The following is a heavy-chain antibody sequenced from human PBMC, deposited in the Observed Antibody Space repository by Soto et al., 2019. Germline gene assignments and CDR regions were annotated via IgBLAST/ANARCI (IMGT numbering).Heavy chain of an antibody. J-gene: IGHJ4*02. Sequence: EVQLLDSGGGLVQPGGSLRLSCAASGFTFSNYAMNWVRQAPGKGLDWVSAISGSGGSTSYADSVKGRFSISREHSKNTLYLQMSRPRAADTAVYYCAKGPLGSGSDLDCWGQGSLVTVSS. CDR2: ISGSGGST. V-gene: IGHV3-23*01. D-gene: IGHD5-12*01. CDR3: AKGPLGSGSDLDC. CDR1: GFTFSNYA.